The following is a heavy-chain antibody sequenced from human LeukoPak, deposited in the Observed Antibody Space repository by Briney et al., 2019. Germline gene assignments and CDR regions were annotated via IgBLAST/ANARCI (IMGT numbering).Heavy chain of an antibody. CDR3: ARDGVYSSSWYSTFYYYGTDV. V-gene: IGHV3-7*01. Sequence: GGSLRLSCAASGFTFSSYWMSWVRQAPGKGLEWVANIKQDGSEKYYVDSVKGRFTISRDNAKNSLYLQMNSLRAEDTAVYYCARDGVYSSSWYSTFYYYGTDVWGQGTTVTVSS. CDR2: IKQDGSEK. CDR1: GFTFSSYW. D-gene: IGHD6-13*01. J-gene: IGHJ6*02.